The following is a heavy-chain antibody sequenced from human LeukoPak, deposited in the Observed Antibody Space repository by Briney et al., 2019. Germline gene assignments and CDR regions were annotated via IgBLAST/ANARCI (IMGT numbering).Heavy chain of an antibody. CDR1: GGSISSYY. V-gene: IGHV4-59*01. CDR3: AREVGPLIGGFDY. Sequence: SETLSLTCTVSGGSISSYYWSWIRQPPGKGLEWIGYICYSGSTNYNPSLKSRVTISVDTSKNQFSLKLSSVTAADTAVYYCAREVGPLIGGFDYWGQGTLVTVSS. J-gene: IGHJ4*02. CDR2: ICYSGST. D-gene: IGHD3-3*01.